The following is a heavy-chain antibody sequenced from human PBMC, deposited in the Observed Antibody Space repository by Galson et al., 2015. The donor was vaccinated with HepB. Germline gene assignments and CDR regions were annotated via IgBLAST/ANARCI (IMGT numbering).Heavy chain of an antibody. Sequence: SVKVSCKASGYTFTSYYMHWVRQAPGQGLEWMGIINPSGGSTSYAQKFQGRVTMTRDTSTSTVYMELSSLRSEDTAMYYCASGPYGSGSKGDAFDIWGQGTMVTVAS. CDR2: INPSGGST. CDR1: GYTFTSYY. V-gene: IGHV1-46*01. CDR3: ASGPYGSGSKGDAFDI. D-gene: IGHD3-10*01. J-gene: IGHJ3*02.